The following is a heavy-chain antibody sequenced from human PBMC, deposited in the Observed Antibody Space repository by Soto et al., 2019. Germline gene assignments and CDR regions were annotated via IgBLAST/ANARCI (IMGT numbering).Heavy chain of an antibody. CDR3: ARGRGTEISAFDI. V-gene: IGHV1-69*12. CDR2: IIPIFGTA. Sequence: QVQLVQSGAEVKKPGSSVKVSCKASGGTFSSYAISWVRQAPVQGLEWMGGIIPIFGTANSAQKFPVRVTITADDSTSTAYMELSSLRSEYTAVYYCARGRGTEISAFDIWGQGTMVTDSS. J-gene: IGHJ3*02. CDR1: GGTFSSYA. D-gene: IGHD3-10*01.